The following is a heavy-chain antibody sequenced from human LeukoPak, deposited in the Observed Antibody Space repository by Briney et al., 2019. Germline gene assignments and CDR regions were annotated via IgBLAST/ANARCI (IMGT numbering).Heavy chain of an antibody. CDR1: GGSFSGYS. V-gene: IGHV4-34*01. CDR3: ARGVVIAPQTFDY. CDR2: INHSGST. D-gene: IGHD2-21*01. Sequence: TSETLSLTCAVYGGSFSGYSWSWIRQPPGKGLEWIGEINHSGSTNYNLSLKSRVTISVDTSKNQFSLKLSSVTAADTAVYYCARGVVIAPQTFDYWGQGTLVTVSS. J-gene: IGHJ4*02.